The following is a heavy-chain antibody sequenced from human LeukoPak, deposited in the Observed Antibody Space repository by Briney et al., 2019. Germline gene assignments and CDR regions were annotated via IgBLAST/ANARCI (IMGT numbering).Heavy chain of an antibody. CDR3: ARVVVTAMGPYYYYYMDV. D-gene: IGHD2-21*02. CDR1: GGSISSGSYY. V-gene: IGHV4-61*02. CDR2: IYTSGST. Sequence: SQTLSLTCTVSGGSISSGSYYWSWIRQPAGKGLEWIGRIYTSGSTNYNPSLKSRVTISVDTSKNQFSLKLSSVTAADTAVYYCARVVVTAMGPYYYYYMDVWGKGTTVTVSS. J-gene: IGHJ6*03.